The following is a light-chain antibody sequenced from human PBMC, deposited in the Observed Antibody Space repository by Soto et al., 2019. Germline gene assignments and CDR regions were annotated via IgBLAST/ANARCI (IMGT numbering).Light chain of an antibody. CDR1: SSDIGGYNY. CDR3: SSFRSGGTRVL. CDR2: EVT. V-gene: IGLV2-14*01. J-gene: IGLJ2*01. Sequence: QSALTQPASVSGSPGQSITISCTGTSSDIGGYNYVPWYQQYPGKAPNLIIYEVTNRPSGISYRFSGSKSGNTASLTISGLQVEDEADHYCSSFRSGGTRVLFGGGTKVTVL.